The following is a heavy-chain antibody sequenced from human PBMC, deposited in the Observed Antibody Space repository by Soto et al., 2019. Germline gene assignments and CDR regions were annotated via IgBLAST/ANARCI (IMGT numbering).Heavy chain of an antibody. V-gene: IGHV3-23*01. CDR3: AKARCSTNNCYVPDY. CDR1: GFTFSTYT. CDR2: ISGSGDSP. J-gene: IGHJ4*01. Sequence: GGSLRLSCVASGFTFSTYTMSWVRQAPGKGLEWVSVISGSGDSPSYADSVQGRFSISRDNPKRTLYLQMNSLRGEDTAMYYCAKARCSTNNCYVPDYWGQEPWSPSPQ. D-gene: IGHD2-2*01.